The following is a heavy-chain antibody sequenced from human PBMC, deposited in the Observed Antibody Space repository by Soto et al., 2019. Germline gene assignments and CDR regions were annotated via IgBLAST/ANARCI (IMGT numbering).Heavy chain of an antibody. CDR1: GGSLTGYY. D-gene: IGHD5-12*01. J-gene: IGHJ4*02. CDR2: IKDGGST. V-gene: IGHV4-34*01. CDR3: ARGQEGIVATH. Sequence: QVQLQQWGAGLLKPSETLSLTCAVNGGSLTGYYWSWIRQPPGKGLEWIGEIKDGGSTNYSPSLRGRPTISADTSNNQFSLKLNSVTAADTAVYYRARGQEGIVATHWDQGALVTVSS.